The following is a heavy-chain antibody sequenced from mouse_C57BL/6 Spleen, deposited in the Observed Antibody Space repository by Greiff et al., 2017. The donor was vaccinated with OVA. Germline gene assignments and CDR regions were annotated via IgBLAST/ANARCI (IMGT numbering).Heavy chain of an antibody. V-gene: IGHV1-50*01. CDR1: GYTFTSYW. D-gene: IGHD1-1*01. CDR3: ARIPHYYGSRSWFAY. J-gene: IGHJ3*01. CDR2: IDPSDSYT. Sequence: VQLQQPGAELVKPGASVKLSCKASGYTFTSYWMQWVKQRPGQGLEWIGEIDPSDSYTNYNQKFKGKATLTVDTSSSTAYMQLSSLTSEDSAVYYCARIPHYYGSRSWFAYWGQGTLVTVSA.